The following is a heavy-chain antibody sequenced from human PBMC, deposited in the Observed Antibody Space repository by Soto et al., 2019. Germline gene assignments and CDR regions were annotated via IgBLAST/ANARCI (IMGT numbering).Heavy chain of an antibody. V-gene: IGHV3-64*01. CDR2: ISSNGVGT. J-gene: IGHJ6*03. Sequence: EVQLAESGGGLAQPGGPLRLSCAASGFTLSGYAMDWVPQAPGKGLEYVSGISSNGVGTYYANSVQGRFTISRDNSKNTVYLQMGSLRPEDMAVYYCARRARPDFYYMDVWGKGTTVTVSS. CDR1: GFTLSGYA. D-gene: IGHD6-6*01. CDR3: ARRARPDFYYMDV.